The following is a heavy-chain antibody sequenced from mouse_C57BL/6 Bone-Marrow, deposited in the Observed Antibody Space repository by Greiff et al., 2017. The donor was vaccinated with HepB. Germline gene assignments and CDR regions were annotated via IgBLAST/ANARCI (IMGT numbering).Heavy chain of an antibody. Sequence: EVKLMESGGGLVQSGRSLRLSCATSGFTFSDFYMEWVRQAPGKGLEWIAASRNKANDYTTEYSASVKGRFIVSRDTSQSILYLQMNALRAEDTAIYYCARDALYYGFDYWGQGTTLTVSS. CDR3: ARDALYYGFDY. CDR1: GFTFSDFY. CDR2: SRNKANDYTT. V-gene: IGHV7-1*01. J-gene: IGHJ2*01. D-gene: IGHD2-1*01.